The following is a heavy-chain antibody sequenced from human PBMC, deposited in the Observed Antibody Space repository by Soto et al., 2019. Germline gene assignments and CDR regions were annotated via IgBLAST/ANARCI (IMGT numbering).Heavy chain of an antibody. CDR3: ATGQWLLLQWNVALDI. V-gene: IGHV3-23*01. D-gene: IGHD5-12*01. Sequence: PGGSLRLSCAASGITFSNYAMTWVRQAPGKGLEWVSSISGSGGSTYHADSVKGRFTISRDNSENTVYLQMNSLRAEDTAVYYCATGQWLLLQWNVALDIWGQGTMVTVSS. J-gene: IGHJ3*02. CDR2: ISGSGGST. CDR1: GITFSNYA.